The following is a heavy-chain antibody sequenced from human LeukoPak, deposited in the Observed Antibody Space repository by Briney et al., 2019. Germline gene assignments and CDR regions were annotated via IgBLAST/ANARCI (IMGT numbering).Heavy chain of an antibody. CDR3: ARDALVGSWSRFNY. CDR2: INPIFGTA. CDR1: GGTFSNYA. J-gene: IGHJ4*02. D-gene: IGHD1-26*01. V-gene: IGHV1-69*13. Sequence: GASVKVSCRASGGTFSNYAISWVRQAPGQGLEWMGGINPIFGTANYAQKFQGRVTITADESTSTAHMELSSLRSEDTAVYYCARDALVGSWSRFNYWGQGTLVTVSS.